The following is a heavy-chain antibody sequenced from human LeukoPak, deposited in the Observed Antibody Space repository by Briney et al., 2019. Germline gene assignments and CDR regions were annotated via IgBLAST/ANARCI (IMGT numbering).Heavy chain of an antibody. J-gene: IGHJ5*02. CDR3: ARGGIRYSSSWYDLTQKYNWFDP. D-gene: IGHD6-13*01. Sequence: ASVKVSCKASGYTFTSYDINWVRQATGQGLEWMGWMSPNSGNTGYAQKFQGRVTITRNTSISTAYMELSSLRSEDTAVYYCARGGIRYSSSWYDLTQKYNWFDPWGQGTLVTVSS. CDR1: GYTFTSYD. V-gene: IGHV1-8*03. CDR2: MSPNSGNT.